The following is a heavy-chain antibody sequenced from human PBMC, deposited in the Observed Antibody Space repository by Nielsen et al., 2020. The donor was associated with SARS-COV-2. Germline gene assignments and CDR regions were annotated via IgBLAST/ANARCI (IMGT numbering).Heavy chain of an antibody. CDR2: INPSGSGT. CDR1: GFTFSSTY. V-gene: IGHV3-74*01. D-gene: IGHD1-26*01. CDR3: AKVRWELPAPFDY. J-gene: IGHJ4*02. Sequence: GESLKISCSASGFTFSSTYMDWVRQAPGQGLVWVSRINPSGSGTAYADSVKGRFAVSRDNAENTVVLQIHSLRVEDTAVYYCAKVRWELPAPFDYWGQGTLVTVSA.